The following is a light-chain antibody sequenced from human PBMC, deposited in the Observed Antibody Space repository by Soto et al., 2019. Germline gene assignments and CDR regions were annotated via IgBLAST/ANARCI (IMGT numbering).Light chain of an antibody. CDR3: QQYGTSPGT. J-gene: IGKJ1*01. CDR2: DTS. CDR1: QSVRSTY. Sequence: EVVLTQSPGTLSLSPGERATLSYRASQSVRSTYLAWYQQKPGQAPRLLIYDTSRRATGIPDRFSGSGSGTDFTLTISGLDPEDFAVYYCQQYGTSPGTFGQGTKVEIK. V-gene: IGKV3-20*01.